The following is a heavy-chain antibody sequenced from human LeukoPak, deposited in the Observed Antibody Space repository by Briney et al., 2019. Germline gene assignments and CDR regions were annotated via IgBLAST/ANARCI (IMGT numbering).Heavy chain of an antibody. CDR3: ARGLEQQLVLDLNFDY. J-gene: IGHJ4*02. CDR2: ISSGSGYM. CDR1: GFTFSSYA. Sequence: PGGSLRLSCAASGFTFSSYAMNWVRQSPGKGLEWVSSISSGSGYMYYADSVKGRFTISRDNSKNTLYLQMNSLRAEDTAVYYCARGLEQQLVLDLNFDYWGQGTLVTVSS. V-gene: IGHV3-21*01. D-gene: IGHD6-13*01.